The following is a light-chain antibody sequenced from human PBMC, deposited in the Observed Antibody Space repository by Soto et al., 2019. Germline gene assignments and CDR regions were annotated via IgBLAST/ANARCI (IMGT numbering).Light chain of an antibody. CDR1: NGNPGGYNY. Sequence: QSALTQPRSVSGSPGQSVTISCTGTNGNPGGYNYVSWYQQNPGKAPKLMIFGVSDRPSGVPDRFSGSKSGNTASLTISGLQAEDEADYYCCSYVDTDTWVFGGGTKLTVL. V-gene: IGLV2-11*01. CDR3: CSYVDTDTWV. J-gene: IGLJ3*02. CDR2: GVS.